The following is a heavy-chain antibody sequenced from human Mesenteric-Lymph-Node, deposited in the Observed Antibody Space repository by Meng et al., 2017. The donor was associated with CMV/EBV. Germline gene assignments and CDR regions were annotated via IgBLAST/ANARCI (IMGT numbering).Heavy chain of an antibody. CDR1: GYTFTSFD. CDR2: MNPNSGNT. D-gene: IGHD4-23*01. J-gene: IGHJ6*02. CDR3: ASWGNSVAYGMDV. Sequence: ASVKVSCKASGYTFTSFDVNWVRQAPGQGLEWMGWMNPNSGNTGYAEKFQGRVTMTRDTSISTAYMELSSLRSEDTAVYYCASWGNSVAYGMDVWGQGTTVTVSS. V-gene: IGHV1-8*01.